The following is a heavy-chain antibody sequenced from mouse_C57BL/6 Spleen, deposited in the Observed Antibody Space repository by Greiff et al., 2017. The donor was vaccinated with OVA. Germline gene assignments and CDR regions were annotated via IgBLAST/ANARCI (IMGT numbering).Heavy chain of an antibody. Sequence: QVQLKQPGAELVMPGASVKLSCKASGYTFTSYWMHWVKQRPGQGLEWIGEIDPSDSYTNYTQKFKGKSTLTVDKSSSTANMQLSMLTSEDAAVDYCARSGLIFDAMDYWGQGTSVTVSS. V-gene: IGHV1-69*01. D-gene: IGHD3-1*01. CDR2: IDPSDSYT. J-gene: IGHJ4*01. CDR1: GYTFTSYW. CDR3: ARSGLIFDAMDY.